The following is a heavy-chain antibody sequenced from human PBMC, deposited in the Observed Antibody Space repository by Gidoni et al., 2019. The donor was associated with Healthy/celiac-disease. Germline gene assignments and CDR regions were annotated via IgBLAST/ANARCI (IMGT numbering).Heavy chain of an antibody. V-gene: IGHV3-48*02. CDR2: ISSSSSTI. Sequence: EVQLVESGGGLVQPGGSLRLSCADSGLTFSSYSMNWVRQAPGKGLEWVSYISSSSSTIYYADSVKGRFTISRDNAKNSLYLQMNSLRDEDTAVYYCARDIVSYYYDSSGSTQTTDYWGQGTLVTVSS. D-gene: IGHD3-22*01. CDR3: ARDIVSYYYDSSGSTQTTDY. CDR1: GLTFSSYS. J-gene: IGHJ4*02.